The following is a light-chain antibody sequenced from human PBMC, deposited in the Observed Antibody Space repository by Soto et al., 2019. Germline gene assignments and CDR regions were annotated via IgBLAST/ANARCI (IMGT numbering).Light chain of an antibody. Sequence: QSALTQPASVSGSPGQSITISCTGTTSEVGGYNFVSWYQLHPGKAPKLMIFEVSNRPSGVSNRFSGSKSGNTASLTISGLQAEDEDDYYCSSYTSSGTRVFGTGTKVTVL. CDR3: SSYTSSGTRV. J-gene: IGLJ1*01. V-gene: IGLV2-14*01. CDR2: EVS. CDR1: TSEVGGYNF.